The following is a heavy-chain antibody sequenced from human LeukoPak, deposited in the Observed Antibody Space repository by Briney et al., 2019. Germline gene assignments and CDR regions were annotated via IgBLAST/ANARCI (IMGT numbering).Heavy chain of an antibody. Sequence: SGTPSLTCTVSGGSISSSSYYLGWVRPPPGKGLGWVGGIYFSGSTYYNPSLKSRVTISVDTSKNQFSLKLSSVTAADTAVYYCARQYYDYVWGSYRRTPRYFDYWGQGTLVTVSS. D-gene: IGHD3-16*02. V-gene: IGHV4-39*01. CDR3: ARQYYDYVWGSYRRTPRYFDY. CDR2: IYFSGST. J-gene: IGHJ4*02. CDR1: GGSISSSSYY.